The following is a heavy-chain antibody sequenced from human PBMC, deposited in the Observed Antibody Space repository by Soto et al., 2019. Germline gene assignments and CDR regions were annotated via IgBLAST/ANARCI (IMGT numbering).Heavy chain of an antibody. V-gene: IGHV3-15*01. Sequence: GGSLRLSCAASGFTFSNGWMSWVRQAPGKXLEWVGRIKSKGSGGATDYAAPVKGRFTISRDDSKNMLFLQMNSLKTEDTAVYYCILTYRGTPARPLLDFWGHGSLVTVSS. CDR2: IKSKGSGGAT. J-gene: IGHJ4*01. CDR3: ILTYRGTPARPLLDF. CDR1: GFTFSNGW. D-gene: IGHD1-26*01.